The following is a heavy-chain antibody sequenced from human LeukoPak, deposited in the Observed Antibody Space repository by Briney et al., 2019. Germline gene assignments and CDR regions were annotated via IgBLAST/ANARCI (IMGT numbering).Heavy chain of an antibody. V-gene: IGHV3-7*01. CDR2: IQQDGSAK. D-gene: IGHD3-22*01. CDR3: ARFSLYDNSGYYSWLFDF. J-gene: IGHJ4*02. Sequence: PGGSLRLSCAASGFTFSTSWMSWVRQAPGKGLEWVANIQQDGSAKYYVGSVKGRFTISRDNAKNSLYLQMNSLRAEDTAVYYCARFSLYDNSGYYSWLFDFWGQGTLVTVSS. CDR1: GFTFSTSW.